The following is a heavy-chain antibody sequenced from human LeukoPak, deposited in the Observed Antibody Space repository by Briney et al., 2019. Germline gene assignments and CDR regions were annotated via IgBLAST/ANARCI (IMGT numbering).Heavy chain of an antibody. CDR2: IKYDGSYT. J-gene: IGHJ4*02. V-gene: IGHV3-74*01. Sequence: PGGSLRLSCAASGFSLSDHWMYWVRQGPGKGLVWLSRIKYDGSYTSYADSVKGRFTVSRDNAKNSVFLQMNSLRVEDTAIYYCARALSAWGQGTLVTVSS. D-gene: IGHD3-3*01. CDR3: ARALSA. CDR1: GFSLSDHW.